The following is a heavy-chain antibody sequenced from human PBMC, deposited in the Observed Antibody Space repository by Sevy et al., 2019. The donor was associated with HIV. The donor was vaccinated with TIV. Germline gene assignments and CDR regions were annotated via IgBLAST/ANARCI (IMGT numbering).Heavy chain of an antibody. CDR1: GVSISSSSYD. Sequence: SETLSLTCTVSGVSISSSSYDWGWIRQPPGKGLEWIASIFFSGSTYYNPSLKSRVTISVDTSKNQFSLMLNSVTAADTALYYCARQGGLVDRAFDYWGQGTLVTVSS. D-gene: IGHD3-10*01. V-gene: IGHV4-39*01. J-gene: IGHJ4*02. CDR2: IFFSGST. CDR3: ARQGGLVDRAFDY.